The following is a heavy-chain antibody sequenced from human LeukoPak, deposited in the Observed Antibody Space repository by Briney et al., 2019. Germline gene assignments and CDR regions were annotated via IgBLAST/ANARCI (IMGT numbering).Heavy chain of an antibody. CDR1: GFTFSSYA. V-gene: IGHV3-33*08. D-gene: IGHD6-19*01. Sequence: GGSLRLSCAASGFTFSSYAMSWVRQAPGKGLEWVAVIWYDGSNKYYADSVKGRFTISRDNSKNTLYLQMNSLRAEDTAVYYCARDSWLATEGDYYYGMDVWGQGTTVTVSS. J-gene: IGHJ6*02. CDR2: IWYDGSNK. CDR3: ARDSWLATEGDYYYGMDV.